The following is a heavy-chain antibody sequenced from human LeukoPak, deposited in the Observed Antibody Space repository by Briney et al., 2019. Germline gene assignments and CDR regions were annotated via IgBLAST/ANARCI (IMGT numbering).Heavy chain of an antibody. D-gene: IGHD1-14*01. Sequence: GASVKVSCKASGYTFTSYGISWVRQAPGQGLEWMGWISAYNGNTNYAQKLQGRVTMTTDTSTSTAYMELRSLRSDDTAVYYCAKASTPAVYYYALDVWGQGTTVTVSS. CDR2: ISAYNGNT. CDR1: GYTFTSYG. J-gene: IGHJ6*02. V-gene: IGHV1-18*01. CDR3: AKASTPAVYYYALDV.